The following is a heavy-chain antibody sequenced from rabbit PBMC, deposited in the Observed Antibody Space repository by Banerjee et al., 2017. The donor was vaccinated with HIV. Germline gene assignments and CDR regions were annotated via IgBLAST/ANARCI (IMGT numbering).Heavy chain of an antibody. CDR2: IYPDYGST. V-gene: IGHV1S47*01. Sequence: EESGGGLVKPGASLTLTCTASGIDFSSYGISWVRQAPGKGLEWIAYIYPDYGSTDYASWVNGRFTISLDNAQNTVFLQMTSLTAADTATYFCARSSWLGPTRLDLWGQGTLVTVS. D-gene: IGHD4-1*01. CDR3: ARSSWLGPTRLDL. CDR1: GIDFSSYG. J-gene: IGHJ3*01.